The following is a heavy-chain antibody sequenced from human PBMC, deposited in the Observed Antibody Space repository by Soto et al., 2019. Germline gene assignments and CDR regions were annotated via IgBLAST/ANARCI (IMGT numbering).Heavy chain of an antibody. CDR3: ARDDIVLMVYAASFDY. Sequence: GGSLRLSCAASGFTFSSYWMSWVRQAPGKGLEWVANIKQDGSEKYYVGSVKGRFTISRDNAKNSLYLQMNSLRAEDTAVYYCARDDIVLMVYAASFDYWGQGTLVTVSS. V-gene: IGHV3-7*01. D-gene: IGHD2-8*01. CDR1: GFTFSSYW. J-gene: IGHJ4*02. CDR2: IKQDGSEK.